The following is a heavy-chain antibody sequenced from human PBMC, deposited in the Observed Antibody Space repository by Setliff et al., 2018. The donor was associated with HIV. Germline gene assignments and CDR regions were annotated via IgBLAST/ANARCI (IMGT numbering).Heavy chain of an antibody. CDR3: ATKPMIRGKPFDY. CDR1: GRSFSGYY. V-gene: IGHV4-34*01. CDR2: INHSGST. J-gene: IGHJ4*02. Sequence: PSETLSLTCAVYGRSFSGYYWNWIRQFPGKGLEWIGEINHSGSTNYNPSLKSRVNISVDVSKNQFSLNLHSVNAADTATYFFATKPMIRGKPFDYWGQ. D-gene: IGHD3-10*01.